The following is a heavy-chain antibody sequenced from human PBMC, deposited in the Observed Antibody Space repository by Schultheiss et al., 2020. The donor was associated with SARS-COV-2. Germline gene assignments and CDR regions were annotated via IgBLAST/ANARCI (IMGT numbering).Heavy chain of an antibody. CDR1: GFTFSSYW. V-gene: IGHV3-23*01. CDR2: ISGSGGST. Sequence: GGSLRLSCAASGFTFSSYWMHWVRQPPGKGLEWVSAISGSGGSTYYADSVKGRFTISRDNSKNTLYLQMNSLRAEDTAVYYCARANYDFWSGYFGWFDPWGQGTLVTVSS. J-gene: IGHJ5*02. CDR3: ARANYDFWSGYFGWFDP. D-gene: IGHD3-3*01.